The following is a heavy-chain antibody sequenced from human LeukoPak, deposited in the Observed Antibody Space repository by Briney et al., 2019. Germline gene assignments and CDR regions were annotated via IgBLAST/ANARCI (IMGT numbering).Heavy chain of an antibody. D-gene: IGHD1-26*01. J-gene: IGHJ5*02. CDR2: IYYSGST. CDR1: GGSISSYY. V-gene: IGHV4-59*01. Sequence: PSETLSLTCTVSGGSISSYYWSWIRQPPGKGLEWIGYIYYSGSTNYNPSLKSRVTISVDKSKNQFSLKLSSVTAADTAVYYCARDQTDDSGSYNWFDPWGQGTLVTVSS. CDR3: ARDQTDDSGSYNWFDP.